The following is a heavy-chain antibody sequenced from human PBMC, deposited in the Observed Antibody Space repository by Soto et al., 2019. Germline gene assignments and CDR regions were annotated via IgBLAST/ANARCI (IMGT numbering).Heavy chain of an antibody. CDR1: GFTFSSYD. D-gene: IGHD5-18*01. CDR3: ARGRGYSYGRDNSDAVDI. J-gene: IGHJ3*02. Sequence: GGSLRLSCAASGFTFSSYDMHWVRQATGKGLEWVSAIGTAGDPYYPGSVKGRFTISRENAKNSLYLQMNSLRAGDTAVYYCARGRGYSYGRDNSDAVDIWGQGTMVTVSS. CDR2: IGTAGDP. V-gene: IGHV3-13*05.